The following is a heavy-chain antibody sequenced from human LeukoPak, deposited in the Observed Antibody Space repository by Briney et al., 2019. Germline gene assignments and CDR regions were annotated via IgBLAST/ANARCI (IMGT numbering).Heavy chain of an antibody. CDR3: ARVLDVWGSSSTPTEHEFGY. CDR1: GFTFSSYW. V-gene: IGHV3-74*01. J-gene: IGHJ4*02. Sequence: GGSLRLSCAASGFTFSSYWMHWVRQAPGKGLVWVSRINSDGSSTIYADSVKGRFTFSRDNAKNSLYLQMNSLRAEDTAVYYCARVLDVWGSSSTPTEHEFGYWGQGTLVTVSS. D-gene: IGHD3-16*01. CDR2: INSDGSST.